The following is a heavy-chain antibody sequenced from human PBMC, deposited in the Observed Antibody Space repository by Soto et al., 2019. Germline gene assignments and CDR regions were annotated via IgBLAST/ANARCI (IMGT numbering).Heavy chain of an antibody. CDR3: ARARGAATARDY. CDR2: IYYRGST. Sequence: SETLSLTCTVSGGSVSSGSHYWSWIRQPPGKGLEWIGYIYYRGSTNYNPSLKSRVTISADTYKNQFSLKLSSVTAADTAVYYCARARGAATARDYWGQGTMVTVS. J-gene: IGHJ4*02. CDR1: GGSVSSGSHY. D-gene: IGHD6-13*01. V-gene: IGHV4-61*01.